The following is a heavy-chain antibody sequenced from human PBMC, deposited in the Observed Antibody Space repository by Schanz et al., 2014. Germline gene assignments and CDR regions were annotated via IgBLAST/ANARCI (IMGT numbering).Heavy chain of an antibody. CDR3: ARDRGHGDLPGDI. V-gene: IGHV4-34*01. CDR2: IYYSGST. Sequence: QVQLQQWGAGLLKPSETLSLTCGVFGGSFSGYYWSWIRQPPGKGLEWIGYIYYSGSTYYNPSLKSRVTMSVDTSKNQISLKLRSVTAADTAVYYCARDRGHGDLPGDIWGQGTMVTVSS. CDR1: GGSFSGYY. J-gene: IGHJ3*02. D-gene: IGHD4-17*01.